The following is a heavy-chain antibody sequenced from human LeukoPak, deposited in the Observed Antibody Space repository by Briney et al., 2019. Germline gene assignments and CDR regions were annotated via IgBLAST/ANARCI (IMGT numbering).Heavy chain of an antibody. J-gene: IGHJ4*02. V-gene: IGHV3-21*01. D-gene: IGHD3-22*01. Sequence: PGGPLRLSCAASGFTFSSYSMNWVRQAPGKGLEWVSSISSSSSYIYYADSVKGRFTISRDNAKNSLYLQMNSLRAEDTAVYYCASDSHDSSGYYRNWGQGTLVTVSS. CDR3: ASDSHDSSGYYRN. CDR1: GFTFSSYS. CDR2: ISSSSSYI.